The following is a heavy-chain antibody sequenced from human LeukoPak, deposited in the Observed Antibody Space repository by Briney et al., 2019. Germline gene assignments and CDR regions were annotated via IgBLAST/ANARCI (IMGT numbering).Heavy chain of an antibody. J-gene: IGHJ2*01. Sequence: GSLRLSCAASGYTFYNYAVTWVRQAPGKGLEWVSSISHDGASTHYADSVKGRFTISRDNSKNTVFLQMDSLRAEDTAVYFRAKYGSGQLWLLGWYFDFWGRGTLVSVSS. CDR3: AKYGSGQLWLLGWYFDF. CDR1: GYTFYNYA. CDR2: ISHDGAST. D-gene: IGHD3-16*01. V-gene: IGHV3-23*01.